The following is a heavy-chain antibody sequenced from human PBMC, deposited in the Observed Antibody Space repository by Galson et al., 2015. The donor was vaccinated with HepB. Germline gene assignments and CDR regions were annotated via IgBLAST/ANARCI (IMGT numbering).Heavy chain of an antibody. CDR2: IYHSGSS. V-gene: IGHV4-4*02. D-gene: IGHD2-21*01. CDR3: ARIDSGAYFDH. CDR1: GASISSSYW. J-gene: IGHJ4*02. Sequence: TLSLTCDVSGASISSSYWWSWVRQPPGKGPEWIGGIYHSGSSKYNPSLKSRVTISVDKSKNHFSLKVTSVTAADTAVYYCARIDSGAYFDHWGQGTLVTVSS.